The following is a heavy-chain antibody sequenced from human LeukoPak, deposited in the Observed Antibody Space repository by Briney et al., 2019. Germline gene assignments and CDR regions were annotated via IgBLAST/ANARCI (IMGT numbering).Heavy chain of an antibody. D-gene: IGHD4-23*01. V-gene: IGHV4-59*12. CDR1: GGPISSYY. J-gene: IGHJ4*02. CDR2: IYYSGST. CDR3: ARGATTVVTPLDY. Sequence: SETLSLTCTVSGGPISSYYWSWIRQPPGKGLEWIGYIYYSGSTNCNPSLKSRVTISVDRSKNQFSLKLSSVTAADTAVYYCARGATTVVTPLDYWGQGTLVTVSS.